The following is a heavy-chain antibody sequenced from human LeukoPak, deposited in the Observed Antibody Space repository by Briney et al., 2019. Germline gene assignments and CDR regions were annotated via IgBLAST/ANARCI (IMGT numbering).Heavy chain of an antibody. CDR3: ARDQGYRYGYGDFDY. J-gene: IGHJ4*02. Sequence: ASVKVSCKASGGTFRSYAISWVRQAPGQGLEWMGGIIPIFGTANYAQKFQGRVTITAGESTSTAYMELSSLRSEDTAVYYCARDQGYRYGYGDFDYWGQGTLVTVSS. CDR2: IIPIFGTA. V-gene: IGHV1-69*13. D-gene: IGHD5-18*01. CDR1: GGTFRSYA.